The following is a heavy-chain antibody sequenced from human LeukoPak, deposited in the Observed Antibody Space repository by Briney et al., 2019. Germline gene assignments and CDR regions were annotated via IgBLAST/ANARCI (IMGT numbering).Heavy chain of an antibody. J-gene: IGHJ6*03. D-gene: IGHD2-15*01. CDR3: ARDIVAADYYYMDV. CDR2: INPNSGGT. Sequence: GASAKVSCKASGYTFTGYYMHWVRQAPGQGLEWMGWINPNSGGTNYAQKFQGRVTMTRDTSISTAYMELSRLRSDDTAVYHCARDIVAADYYYMDVWGKGTTVTVSS. CDR1: GYTFTGYY. V-gene: IGHV1-2*02.